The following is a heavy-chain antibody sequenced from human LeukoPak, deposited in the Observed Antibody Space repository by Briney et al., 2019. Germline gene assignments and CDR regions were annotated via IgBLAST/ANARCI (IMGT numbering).Heavy chain of an antibody. V-gene: IGHV3-9*03. J-gene: IGHJ4*02. D-gene: IGHD4-11*01. CDR2: ISWNSGSI. Sequence: GRSLRLSCAASGFTFDDYAMHWVRQAPGKGLDWVSGISWNSGSIGYADSVKGRFTISRDNAKNSLYLQMNSLRAEDMALYYCARRSDNSGYFDYWGQGTLVTVSS. CDR1: GFTFDDYA. CDR3: ARRSDNSGYFDY.